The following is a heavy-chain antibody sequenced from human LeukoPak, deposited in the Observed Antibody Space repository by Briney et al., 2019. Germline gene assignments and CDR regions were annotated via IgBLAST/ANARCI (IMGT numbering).Heavy chain of an antibody. CDR3: ARLWFGELSLFD. CDR1: GGSISSGGYS. D-gene: IGHD3-10*01. V-gene: IGHV4-61*08. Sequence: PSETLSLTCAVSGGSISSGGYSWSWIRQPPGKGLEWIGYIYYSGSTNCNPSLKSRVTISVDTSKNQFSLKLSSVTAADTAVYYCARLWFGELSLFDWGQGTLVTVSS. CDR2: IYYSGST. J-gene: IGHJ4*02.